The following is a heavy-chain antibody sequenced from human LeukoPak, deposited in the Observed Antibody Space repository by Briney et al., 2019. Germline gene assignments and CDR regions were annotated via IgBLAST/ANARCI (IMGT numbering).Heavy chain of an antibody. D-gene: IGHD4-11*01. CDR1: GFTVSTNY. V-gene: IGHV3-53*05. Sequence: LPGGSLRLSCAASGFTVSTNYMSWVRQAPGKGLEWVSVLYHGGSTYYADSVKGRFTISRDNSKNTLYLQMNSLSPADTAVYYCAKGMTNWGQGTLVTVSS. CDR3: AKGMTN. J-gene: IGHJ4*02. CDR2: LYHGGST.